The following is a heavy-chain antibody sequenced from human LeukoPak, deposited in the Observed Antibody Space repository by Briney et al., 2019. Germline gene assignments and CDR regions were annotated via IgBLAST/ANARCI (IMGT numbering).Heavy chain of an antibody. CDR3: ARSEWELGNWFDH. J-gene: IGHJ5*02. Sequence: SETLSLTCTVSGGSISSGSYYWSWIRQPAGQGLEYIGRMYTSGSTNYNPSLKSRFTISVDTSKNQFSLKLSSVTAADTAVYYCARSEWELGNWFDHWGQGTLVTVSS. CDR1: GGSISSGSYY. CDR2: MYTSGST. D-gene: IGHD1-26*01. V-gene: IGHV4-61*02.